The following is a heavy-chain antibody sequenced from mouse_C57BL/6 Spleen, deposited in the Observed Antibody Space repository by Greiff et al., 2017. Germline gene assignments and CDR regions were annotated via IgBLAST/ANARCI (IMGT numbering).Heavy chain of an antibody. V-gene: IGHV1-50*01. CDR3: ARSYGYYFAY. J-gene: IGHJ3*01. CDR2: IDPSDSYT. Sequence: VQLQQSGAELVKPGASVKLSCKASGYTFTSYWMQWVKQRPGQGLEWIGEIDPSDSYTNYNQKFQGKATLTVDTSSSTAYLQRSSLTSEDAAVYYCARSYGYYFAYWGQGTLVTVSA. D-gene: IGHD2-3*01. CDR1: GYTFTSYW.